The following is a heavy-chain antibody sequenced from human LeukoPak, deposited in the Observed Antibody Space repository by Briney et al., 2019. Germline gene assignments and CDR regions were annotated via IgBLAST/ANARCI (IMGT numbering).Heavy chain of an antibody. CDR3: ARDSISGSYVDYDI. V-gene: IGHV7-4-1*02. CDR1: AYSFNIYG. CDR2: ININTSNR. D-gene: IGHD1-26*01. Sequence: ASVTVSFTGSAYSFNIYGMNWVRQPPAQGQERMGLININTSNRTYYQGFPGRVVFSLDTSDSTAYLQINSLKAAATAVAYCARDSISGSYVDYDIWGQGTLVTVSS. J-gene: IGHJ4*02.